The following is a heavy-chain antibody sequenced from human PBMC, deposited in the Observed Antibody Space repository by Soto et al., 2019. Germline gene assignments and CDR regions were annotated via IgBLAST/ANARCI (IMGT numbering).Heavy chain of an antibody. D-gene: IGHD3-10*01. CDR3: ARWAIATVLLWFGELEHGMDV. Sequence: NPSETLSLTCAVYGGSFRGYYWSWIRQPPGKWVEWIGEINHSGSTNYNPSLKSRVTISVDTSKNQFSLKLSSVTAADTAVYYCARWAIATVLLWFGELEHGMDVWGQGTTVTVSS. V-gene: IGHV4-34*01. CDR1: GGSFRGYY. CDR2: INHSGST. J-gene: IGHJ6*02.